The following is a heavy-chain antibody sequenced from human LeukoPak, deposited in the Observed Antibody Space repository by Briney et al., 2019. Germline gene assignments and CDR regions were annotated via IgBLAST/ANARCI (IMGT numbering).Heavy chain of an antibody. V-gene: IGHV4-34*01. CDR1: GVSFSGYY. D-gene: IGHD2-15*01. CDR2: INHSGST. CDR3: ARRSTRYYYYYGMDV. Sequence: SETLSLTCAVYGVSFSGYYWSWIRQPPGKGLEWIGEINHSGSTNYNPSLKSRVTISVDTSKNQFSLKLSSVTAADTAVYYCARRSTRYYYYYGMDVWGKGTTVTVSS. J-gene: IGHJ6*04.